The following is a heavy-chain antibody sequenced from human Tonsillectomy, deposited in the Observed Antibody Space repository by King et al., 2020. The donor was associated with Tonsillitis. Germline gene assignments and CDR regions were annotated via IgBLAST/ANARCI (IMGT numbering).Heavy chain of an antibody. D-gene: IGHD3-10*01. CDR3: AKIYGSGSFYNPLRDHYYGMDV. Sequence: VQLVESGGGLVQPGGSLRLSCAASGFTFSSYAMIWVRRAPGKGLEWVSVISGSDGITKYADSVKGRFTISRDNSKNTLYLQMNSLRAEDTAVYYCAKIYGSGSFYNPLRDHYYGMDVWGQGTTVTVS. J-gene: IGHJ6*02. V-gene: IGHV3-23*04. CDR2: ISGSDGIT. CDR1: GFTFSSYA.